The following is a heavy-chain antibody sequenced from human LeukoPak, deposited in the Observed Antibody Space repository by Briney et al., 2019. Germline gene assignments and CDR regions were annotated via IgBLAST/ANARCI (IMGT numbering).Heavy chain of an antibody. CDR3: ARGQPYYDFWSGYFDY. CDR2: IYTSGST. CDR1: GGSISSGSYY. J-gene: IGHJ4*02. Sequence: SQTLSLTCTVSGGSISSGSYYWSWIRQPAGKGLEWIVRIYTSGSTNDNPSLKSRVTISVDTSKTHFSLKLSSVTAADTAVYYCARGQPYYDFWSGYFDYWGQGTLVTVSS. D-gene: IGHD3-3*01. V-gene: IGHV4-61*02.